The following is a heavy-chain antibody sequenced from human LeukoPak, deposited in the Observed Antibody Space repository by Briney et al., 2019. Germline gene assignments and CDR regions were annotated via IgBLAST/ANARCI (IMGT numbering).Heavy chain of an antibody. CDR2: IYTSGST. Sequence: PSETLSLTCTVSGGSISSGSYYWSWIRQPAGKGLEWIGRIYTSGSTNYNPSLKGRVTISVDTSKNQFSLKLSSVTAADTAVYYCARSGLTYYYDSSGYYYLGYWGQGTLVTVSS. V-gene: IGHV4-61*02. CDR1: GGSISSGSYY. CDR3: ARSGLTYYYDSSGYYYLGY. J-gene: IGHJ4*02. D-gene: IGHD3-22*01.